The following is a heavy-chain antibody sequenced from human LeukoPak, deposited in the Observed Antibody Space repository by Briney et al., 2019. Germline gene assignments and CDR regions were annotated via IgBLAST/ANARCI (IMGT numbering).Heavy chain of an antibody. CDR3: AREHIMAGNY. CDR2: IYSGGST. Sequence: GGSLILSCAASGFTVSSNYMSWVRQAPGKGLEWVSVIYSGGSTYYADSVKGRFTISRDNSKNTLYLQMNSLRAEDTAVYYCAREHIMAGNYWGQGNLCAVSS. J-gene: IGHJ4*02. CDR1: GFTVSSNY. V-gene: IGHV3-53*01. D-gene: IGHD3-16*01.